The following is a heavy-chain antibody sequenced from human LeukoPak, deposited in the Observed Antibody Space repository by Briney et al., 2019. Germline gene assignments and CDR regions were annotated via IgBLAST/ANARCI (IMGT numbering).Heavy chain of an antibody. Sequence: SETLSLTCTVSGGSISSGDYYWSWVRQPPGKGLEWIGYIYYSGSTYYNPSLKSRVTISVDTSNNQFSLKLSSVTAADTAVYYCARRPWDINWFDPWGQGTLVTVSS. CDR1: GGSISSGDYY. J-gene: IGHJ5*02. V-gene: IGHV4-30-4*01. D-gene: IGHD5-12*01. CDR2: IYYSGST. CDR3: ARRPWDINWFDP.